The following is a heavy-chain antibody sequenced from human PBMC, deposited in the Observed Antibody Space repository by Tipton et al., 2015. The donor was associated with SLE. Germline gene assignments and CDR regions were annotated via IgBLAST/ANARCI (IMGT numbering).Heavy chain of an antibody. CDR2: MNPNSGNT. Sequence: QSGAEVKKPGASVKVSCKASGYTFTSYDINWVRRATGQGLEWMGWMNPNSGNTGYAQKFQGRVTMTRNTSISTAYMELGSLRSEDTAVYYCARGKEDCSGGSCYSDYWGQGTLVTVSS. CDR3: ARGKEDCSGGSCYSDY. J-gene: IGHJ4*02. V-gene: IGHV1-8*01. D-gene: IGHD2-15*01. CDR1: GYTFTSYD.